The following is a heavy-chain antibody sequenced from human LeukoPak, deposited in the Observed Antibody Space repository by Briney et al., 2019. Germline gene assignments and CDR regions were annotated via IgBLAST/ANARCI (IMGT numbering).Heavy chain of an antibody. CDR1: GGSISSYY. D-gene: IGHD3-22*01. Sequence: SETLSLTCTVSGGSISSYYWGWIRQPPGKGLEWIGSIYYSGSTYYNPSPKSRVTISVDTSKNQFSLKLSSVTAADTAVYYCAIDSSGPYQGDYWGQGTLVTVSS. CDR3: AIDSSGPYQGDY. CDR2: IYYSGST. J-gene: IGHJ4*02. V-gene: IGHV4-39*01.